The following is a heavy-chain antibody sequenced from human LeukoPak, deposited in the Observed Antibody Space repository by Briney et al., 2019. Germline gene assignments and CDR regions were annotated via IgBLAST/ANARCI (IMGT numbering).Heavy chain of an antibody. D-gene: IGHD1-26*01. CDR1: GLTVNSNF. CDR3: ARDQTVGDIFFDY. V-gene: IGHV3-53*01. CDR2: IYSGGTT. Sequence: GGSLRLSCAASGLTVNSNFMSWFRQAAGQGLEWVSIIYSGGTTHYADSVKGRFTISTDNDKNSLYLQMNGLRAEDTAVYYCARDQTVGDIFFDYWGQGTLVTVSS. J-gene: IGHJ4*02.